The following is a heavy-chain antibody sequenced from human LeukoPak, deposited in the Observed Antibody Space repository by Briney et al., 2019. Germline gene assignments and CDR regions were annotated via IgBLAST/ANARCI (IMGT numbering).Heavy chain of an antibody. CDR2: ISNDGSNK. CDR1: GFTFSRYA. CDR3: ASSYSSSDY. Sequence: PGGSLRLSCAASGFTFSRYAMNWVRQAPGKGLEWVAVISNDGSNKYYADSVKGRFTISRDNSKNTLYLQMNSQRAEDTAVYYCASSYSSSDYWGQGTLVTVSS. V-gene: IGHV3-30-3*01. D-gene: IGHD6-13*01. J-gene: IGHJ4*02.